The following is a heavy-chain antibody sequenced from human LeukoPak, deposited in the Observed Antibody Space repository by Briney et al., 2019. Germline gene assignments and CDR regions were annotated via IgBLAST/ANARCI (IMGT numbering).Heavy chain of an antibody. CDR2: ISSSSSYI. CDR3: ARYSASHSSHLDY. J-gene: IGHJ4*02. V-gene: IGHV3-21*01. D-gene: IGHD2-2*01. CDR1: GFTFSSYS. Sequence: GGSLRLSCAASGFTFSSYSMNWVRQAPGKGLEWVSSISSSSSYIYYADSVKGRFTISRDNAKNSLYLQMNSLRAEDTAVYYCARYSASHSSHLDYWGQGTLVIVSS.